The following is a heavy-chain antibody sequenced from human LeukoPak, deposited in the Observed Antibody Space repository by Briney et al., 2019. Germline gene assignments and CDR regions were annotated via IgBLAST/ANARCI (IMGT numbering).Heavy chain of an antibody. CDR3: ARDMDVGFGELVDS. CDR1: GGTFTSHA. Sequence: SVTVSCKASGGTFTSHAISWVRQAPGQGLEWMGRIIHTLGVATYAQKLQGRVTITADRSTSTAYMELSSLRSEDTAVYYCARDMDVGFGELVDSWGQGSLVTVSS. D-gene: IGHD3-10*01. V-gene: IGHV1-69*04. J-gene: IGHJ4*02. CDR2: IIHTLGVA.